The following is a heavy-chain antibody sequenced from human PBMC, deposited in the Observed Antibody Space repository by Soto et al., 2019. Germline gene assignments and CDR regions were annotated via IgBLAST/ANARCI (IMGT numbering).Heavy chain of an antibody. Sequence: PSESLSLTCTVSGGSIFSGGYYWTWIRQHPGKGLEWIGHIYYSGSTYYNPSLESRVSISVDTSKNQFSLNLSSVTAADTAVYYCTRDRRMVTNLFDYWGQGILVTVSS. CDR2: IYYSGST. CDR1: GGSIFSGGYY. CDR3: TRDRRMVTNLFDY. J-gene: IGHJ4*02. D-gene: IGHD2-21*02. V-gene: IGHV4-31*03.